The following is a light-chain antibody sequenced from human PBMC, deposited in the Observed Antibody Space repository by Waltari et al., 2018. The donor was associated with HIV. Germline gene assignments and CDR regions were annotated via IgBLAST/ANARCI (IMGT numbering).Light chain of an antibody. CDR1: QNIGSY. CDR2: SAS. Sequence: TQSPVTLSVSPGDRVTPSCRASQNIGSYLAWYHQKTAQSPSLLVYSASIRAPGIPARFTGSGSGTDFNLIIDALQPDDCAVYYCQQYNDWPRSNFGQGTKVEIK. V-gene: IGKV3D-15*03. CDR3: QQYNDWPRSN. J-gene: IGKJ2*01.